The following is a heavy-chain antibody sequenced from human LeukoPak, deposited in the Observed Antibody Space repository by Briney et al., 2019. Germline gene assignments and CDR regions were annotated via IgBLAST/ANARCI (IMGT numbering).Heavy chain of an antibody. CDR3: ARGGQLDQRYYYYMDV. J-gene: IGHJ6*03. Sequence: SETLSLTCTVSGGSISSYYWSWIRQPAGKGLEWIGRIYTSGSTNYNPSLKSRVTMSVDTSKNQFSLKLSSVTAADTAVYYCARGGQLDQRYYYYMDVWGKGATVTVSS. CDR1: GGSISSYY. CDR2: IYTSGST. D-gene: IGHD6-6*01. V-gene: IGHV4-4*07.